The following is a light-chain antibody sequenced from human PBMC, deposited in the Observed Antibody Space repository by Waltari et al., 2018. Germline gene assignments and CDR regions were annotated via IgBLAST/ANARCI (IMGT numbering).Light chain of an antibody. CDR2: DAS. CDR3: QQRSTWPRVYT. J-gene: IGKJ2*01. CDR1: QSVRTY. Sequence: EIVLTQSPATLSLSPGESATLSCRASQSVRTYLAWYQQKPGQAPRLLIYDASKRATDIPARFSGSGSGTDFTLTISSLEPEDFAVYYCQQRSTWPRVYTFGQGTKVEIK. V-gene: IGKV3-11*01.